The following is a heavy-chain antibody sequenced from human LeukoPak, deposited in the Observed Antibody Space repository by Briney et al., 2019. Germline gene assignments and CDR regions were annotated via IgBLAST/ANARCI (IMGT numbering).Heavy chain of an antibody. J-gene: IGHJ5*02. V-gene: IGHV4-34*01. CDR2: INHSGST. Sequence: PSETLSLTCTVYGGSFSGYYWSWIRQPPGKGLEWIGEINHSGSTNYNPSLKSRVTISVDTSKNQFSLKLSSVTAADTAVYYCARGNRLRYFDWLLYPVDWFDPWGQGTLVTVSS. CDR1: GGSFSGYY. D-gene: IGHD3-9*01. CDR3: ARGNRLRYFDWLLYPVDWFDP.